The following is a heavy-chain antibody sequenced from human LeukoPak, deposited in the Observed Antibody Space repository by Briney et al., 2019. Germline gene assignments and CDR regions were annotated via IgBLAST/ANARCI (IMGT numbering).Heavy chain of an antibody. J-gene: IGHJ4*02. CDR1: GFTFSSYA. V-gene: IGHV3-30-3*01. Sequence: GRSLRLSCAASGFTFSSYAMHWVRQAPGKGLEWVAVISYDGSNKYYADSVRGRFTISRDNSKNTLYLQMNSLRGEDTAVYYCAKDPVAGAKGGGADFDYWGQGTLVTVSS. D-gene: IGHD6-19*01. CDR3: AKDPVAGAKGGGADFDY. CDR2: ISYDGSNK.